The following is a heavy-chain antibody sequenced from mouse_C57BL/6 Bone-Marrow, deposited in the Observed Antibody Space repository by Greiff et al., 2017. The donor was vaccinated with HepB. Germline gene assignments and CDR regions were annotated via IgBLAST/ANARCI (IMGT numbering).Heavy chain of an antibody. CDR1: GYTFTSYW. Sequence: QVQLKQSGAELVKPGASVKMSCKASGYTFTSYWITWVKQRPGQGLEWIGDIYPGSGSTNYNEKFKSKATLTVDTSSSTAYMQLSSLTSEDSAVYYCARANYGSSSYWYFDVWGTGTTVTVSS. J-gene: IGHJ1*03. CDR3: ARANYGSSSYWYFDV. D-gene: IGHD1-1*01. CDR2: IYPGSGST. V-gene: IGHV1-55*01.